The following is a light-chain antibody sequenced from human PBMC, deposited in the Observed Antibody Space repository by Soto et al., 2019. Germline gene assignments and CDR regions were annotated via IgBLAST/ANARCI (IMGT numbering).Light chain of an antibody. V-gene: IGKV3-15*01. Sequence: ELVMTQSPSTLSLSPGERATLSCMARQSITTVAWYQQKPGQAPRLLIYGLSIRAPGVPARFSVSGSGTEFTLTISSLQSEDFAVYFCQQYYDWPTFGQGTRVDVK. J-gene: IGKJ1*01. CDR1: QSITT. CDR2: GLS. CDR3: QQYYDWPT.